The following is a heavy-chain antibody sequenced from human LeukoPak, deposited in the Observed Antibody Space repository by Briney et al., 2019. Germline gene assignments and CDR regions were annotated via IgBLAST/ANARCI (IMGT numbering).Heavy chain of an antibody. V-gene: IGHV3-11*01. CDR2: ITNSGTTI. J-gene: IGHJ1*01. Sequence: PGGSLRLSCAASGFTFTDYYMSWIRQAPGKGLEWVSYITNSGTTIYYADSVKDRFTISRDNAKNSLYLQMNSLRAEDTAVYYCARDGHYDILTGYFQDWGQGTLVTVSS. CDR1: GFTFTDYY. D-gene: IGHD3-9*01. CDR3: ARDGHYDILTGYFQD.